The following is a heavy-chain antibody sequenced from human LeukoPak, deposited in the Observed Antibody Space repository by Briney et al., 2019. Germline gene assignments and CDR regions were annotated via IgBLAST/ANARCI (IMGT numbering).Heavy chain of an antibody. V-gene: IGHV3-7*01. CDR1: GFTFSSYW. D-gene: IGHD1-26*01. CDR2: INQVGSEK. J-gene: IGHJ5*02. CDR3: TRDHRGRPWEWFDP. Sequence: GGSLRLSCAAAGFTFSSYWMSWVRQAPGKGLERVAYINQVGSEKNYADSVKGRFTVSRDNAKNSLFLEMNSLRVEDTFMYYCTRDHRGRPWEWFDPWGQGTLVTVSS.